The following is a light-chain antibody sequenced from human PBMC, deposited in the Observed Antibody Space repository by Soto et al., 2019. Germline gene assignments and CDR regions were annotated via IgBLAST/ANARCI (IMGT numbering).Light chain of an antibody. CDR3: QHYGGMWP. Sequence: DIHVTLSPSTLSASVRDRVPITCRASQSITNRLAWYQQKPGKAPKVLIYDASNLEYGVPSRFSGSGFGTEFILTISSLQPDDFATYCCQHYGGMWPVGQVTKVDI. J-gene: IGKJ1*01. V-gene: IGKV1-5*01. CDR1: QSITNR. CDR2: DAS.